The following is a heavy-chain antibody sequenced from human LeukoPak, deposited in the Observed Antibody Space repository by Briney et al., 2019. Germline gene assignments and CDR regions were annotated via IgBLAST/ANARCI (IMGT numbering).Heavy chain of an antibody. D-gene: IGHD6-19*01. CDR3: AKDLPSSGWSHFES. CDR1: GFSFDVYA. CDR2: ITWNSGHI. J-gene: IGHJ4*02. Sequence: GGSLRLSCAASGFSFDVYAMHWVRQIPVKGLEWVSGITWNSGHIGYAESVKGRFTISRDNAKSSLYLHMDSLRPEDTAFYYCAKDLPSSGWSHFESWGQGTLVTVSS. V-gene: IGHV3-9*01.